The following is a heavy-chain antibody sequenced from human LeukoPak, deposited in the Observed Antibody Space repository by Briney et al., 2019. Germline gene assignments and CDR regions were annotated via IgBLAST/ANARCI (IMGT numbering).Heavy chain of an antibody. J-gene: IGHJ4*02. V-gene: IGHV4-59*01. CDR2: IYYSGST. D-gene: IGHD4-17*01. CDR3: ARGNDYGDSFDY. Sequence: SETLSLTCTVSGSSISAYYWTWIRQFPGEGLEWIGNIYYSGSTNSNPSLKSRVTVSLDTSKNQFSLKVRSVTAVDTAVYYCARGNDYGDSFDYWGQGTLVTVSS. CDR1: GSSISAYY.